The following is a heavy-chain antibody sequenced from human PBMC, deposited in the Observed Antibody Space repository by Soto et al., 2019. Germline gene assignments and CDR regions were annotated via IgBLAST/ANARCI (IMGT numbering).Heavy chain of an antibody. CDR2: LFYSGST. D-gene: IGHD2-8*02. V-gene: IGHV4-39*07. J-gene: IGHJ4*02. CDR3: ARDKITGLFDY. CDR1: GGSISSSSYY. Sequence: SETLSLTCTVSGGSISSSSYYWGWIRQPPGKGLEWIGSLFYSGSTYYNPSLKGRLTISVDTSKNQFSLKLTSVTAADTAVYYCARDKITGLFDYWGQGPLVTVSS.